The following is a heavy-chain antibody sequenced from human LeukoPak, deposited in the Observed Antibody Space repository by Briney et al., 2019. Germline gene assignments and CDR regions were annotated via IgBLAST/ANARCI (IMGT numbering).Heavy chain of an antibody. CDR2: ISSSSSTI. CDR1: GFTFSSYS. J-gene: IGHJ4*02. D-gene: IGHD3-16*02. V-gene: IGHV3-48*04. CDR3: ARDIVNQDY. Sequence: HGGSLRLSCAASGFTFSSYSMNWVRQAPGKGLEWVSYISSSSSTIYYADSVKGRFTISRDNAKNSLYLQMNSLRAEDTAVYYCARDIVNQDYWGQGTLVTVSS.